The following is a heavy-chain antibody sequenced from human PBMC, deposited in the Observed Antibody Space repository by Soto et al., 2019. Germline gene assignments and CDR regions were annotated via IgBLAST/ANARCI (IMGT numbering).Heavy chain of an antibody. J-gene: IGHJ4*02. CDR3: AKYAANYYDSSGYYSSPYYFDY. CDR1: GFTFSSYA. CDR2: ISGSGGST. V-gene: IGHV3-23*01. Sequence: GGSLRLSCAASGFTFSSYAMSWVRQAPGKGLEWVSAISGSGGSTYYADSVKGRFTISRDNSKNTLYLQMNSLRAEDTAVYYCAKYAANYYDSSGYYSSPYYFDYWGQGTLVTVSS. D-gene: IGHD3-22*01.